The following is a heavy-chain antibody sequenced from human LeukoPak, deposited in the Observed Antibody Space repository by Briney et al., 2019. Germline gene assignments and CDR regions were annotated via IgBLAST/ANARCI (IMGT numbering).Heavy chain of an antibody. Sequence: GGSLRLSCEASEFTFSTYWMTWFRLAPGKGLEWVATIKQDGSDKYYVDSVKGRFTISRNYAKKSLFLQMNSLRAEDTAVYYCARKRGYSGYAPRDWYFDLWGRGTLVTVSS. D-gene: IGHD5-12*01. J-gene: IGHJ2*01. CDR1: EFTFSTYW. CDR3: ARKRGYSGYAPRDWYFDL. V-gene: IGHV3-7*01. CDR2: IKQDGSDK.